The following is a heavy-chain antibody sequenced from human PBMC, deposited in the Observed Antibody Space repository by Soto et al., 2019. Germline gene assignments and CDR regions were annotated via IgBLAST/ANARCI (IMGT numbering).Heavy chain of an antibody. J-gene: IGHJ6*02. CDR3: VTPMVDIVVVPAAIWLGDGMDV. CDR1: VFTFSNSD. D-gene: IGHD2-2*01. Sequence: WWSLRLSCSASVFTFSNSDMNWVHQAPGKGLEWVSGVSWNGSRTHYADSVKGRFIISRDNSRNTLYLQTNSLRAEDTAVYYCVTPMVDIVVVPAAIWLGDGMDVWGQGTTVTVSS. CDR2: VSWNGSRT. V-gene: IGHV3-35*01.